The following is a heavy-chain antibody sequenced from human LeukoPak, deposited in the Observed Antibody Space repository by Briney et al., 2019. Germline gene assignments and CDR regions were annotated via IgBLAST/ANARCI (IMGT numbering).Heavy chain of an antibody. D-gene: IGHD4-17*01. V-gene: IGHV3-23*01. CDR2: ISGSGGST. CDR1: GFTFSSYA. J-gene: IGHJ6*02. CDR3: AKGHPNDYGDYSFYYYYGMDA. Sequence: PGGSLRLSCAASGFTFSSYAMSWVRQAPGKGLEWVSAISGSGGSTYYADSVKGRFTISRDNSKNTLYLQMNSLRAEDTAVYYCAKGHPNDYGDYSFYYYYGMDAWGQGTTVTVSS.